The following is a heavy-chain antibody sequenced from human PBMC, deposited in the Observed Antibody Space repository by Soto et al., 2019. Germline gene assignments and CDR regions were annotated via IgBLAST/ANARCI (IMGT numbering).Heavy chain of an antibody. CDR1: GDSVPSNSAA. CDR3: ARDRYYDSSGYSSGFDP. Sequence: TLSLTCAISGDSVPSNSAAWNWIRQSPSRGLEWLGRTYYRSKWYNDYAVSVKSRITINPDTSKNQFSLQLNSVTPEDTAVYYCARDRYYDSSGYSSGFDPWGQGTLVTVSS. J-gene: IGHJ5*02. D-gene: IGHD3-22*01. CDR2: TYYRSKWYN. V-gene: IGHV6-1*01.